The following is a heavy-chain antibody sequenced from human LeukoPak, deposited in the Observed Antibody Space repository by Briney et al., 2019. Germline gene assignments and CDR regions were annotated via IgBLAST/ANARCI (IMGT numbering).Heavy chain of an antibody. D-gene: IGHD3-22*01. Sequence: PGGSLRLSCAASGFTFNNYAMHWVRQAPGKGLEWVAVISYHGSNKYYADSVKGRFTISRDNSKNTLYLQMNSLRAEDTAVYYCARDQGVVITTNDALDFWGQGTMVTVSS. CDR1: GFTFNNYA. V-gene: IGHV3-30*04. CDR2: ISYHGSNK. CDR3: ARDQGVVITTNDALDF. J-gene: IGHJ3*01.